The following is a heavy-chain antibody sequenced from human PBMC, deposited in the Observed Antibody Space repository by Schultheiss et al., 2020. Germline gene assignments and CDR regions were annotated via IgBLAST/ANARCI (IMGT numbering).Heavy chain of an antibody. CDR2: INHSGST. Sequence: SETLSLTCTVSGGSISSYYWSWIRQPPGKGLEWIGEINHSGSTNYNPSLKSRVTISVDTSKNQFSLKLSSVTAADTAVYYCARAYYYGSGGIDYWGQGTLVTVSS. CDR3: ARAYYYGSGGIDY. V-gene: IGHV4-59*12. J-gene: IGHJ4*02. D-gene: IGHD3-10*01. CDR1: GGSISSYY.